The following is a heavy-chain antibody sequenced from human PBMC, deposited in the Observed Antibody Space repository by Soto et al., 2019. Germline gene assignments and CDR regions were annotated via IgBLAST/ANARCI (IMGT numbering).Heavy chain of an antibody. CDR3: AKDYYGSETDYYYYGMDV. J-gene: IGHJ6*02. D-gene: IGHD3-10*01. Sequence: GSLRLSCAASGFTFSSYGMHWVRQAPGKGLEWVAVISYDGSNKYYADSVKGRFTISRDNSKNTLYLQMNSLRAEDTAVYYCAKDYYGSETDYYYYGMDVWGQGTTVTVSS. CDR2: ISYDGSNK. CDR1: GFTFSSYG. V-gene: IGHV3-30*18.